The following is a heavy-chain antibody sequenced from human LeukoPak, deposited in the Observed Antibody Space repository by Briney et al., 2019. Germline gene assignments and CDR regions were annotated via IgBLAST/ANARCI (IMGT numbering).Heavy chain of an antibody. CDR1: RYTFTSFD. CDR2: VNPNSGNT. Sequence: ASVKVSCKASRYTFTSFDINWVRQATGQGLEWMGWVNPNSGNTGFAQKFQGRVSMTRSTSISTAYMELSSLRSEDTAVYYCARAHCRENMPAADTGCWFDPWGQGTLVTVSP. V-gene: IGHV1-8*01. D-gene: IGHD6-13*01. J-gene: IGHJ5*02. CDR3: ARAHCRENMPAADTGCWFDP.